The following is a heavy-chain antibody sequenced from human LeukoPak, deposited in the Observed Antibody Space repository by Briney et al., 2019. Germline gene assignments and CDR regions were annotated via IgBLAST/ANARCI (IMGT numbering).Heavy chain of an antibody. Sequence: GGSLRLSCAASGFTFSNAWMNWVRQAPGKGLVWVSRIKGDGSSTTYADSVKGRFTISRDNAKNTLHLQMDSLRAEDTAVYYCARSDWLDSWGQGTLVIVSS. CDR1: GFTFSNAW. V-gene: IGHV3-74*03. J-gene: IGHJ5*01. CDR2: IKGDGSST. CDR3: ARSDWLDS.